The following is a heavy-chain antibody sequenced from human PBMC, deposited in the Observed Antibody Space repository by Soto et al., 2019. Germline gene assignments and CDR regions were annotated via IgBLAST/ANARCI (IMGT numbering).Heavy chain of an antibody. D-gene: IGHD2-15*01. CDR2: IYYSGST. CDR1: GGSISSYY. Sequence: SETLSLTCTVSGGSISSYYWSWIRQPPGKGLEWIGYIYYSGSTNYNPSLKSRVTISVDTSKNQFSLKLSSVTAADTAAYYCAVVVAPYNWFDPWGQGTLVTVS. J-gene: IGHJ5*02. CDR3: AVVVAPYNWFDP. V-gene: IGHV4-59*01.